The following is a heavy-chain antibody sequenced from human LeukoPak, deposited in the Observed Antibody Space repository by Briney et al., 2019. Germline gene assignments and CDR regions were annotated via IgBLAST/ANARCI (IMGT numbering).Heavy chain of an antibody. Sequence: SETLSLTCTVSGGSISSSSYYWGWIRQPPGKGLEWIVSIYYSGSTYYNPSLKSRVTISVDTSKNQFSLKLSSVTAADTAVYYCASLGYSSSWAYNWFDPWGQGTLVTVSS. J-gene: IGHJ5*02. D-gene: IGHD6-13*01. CDR2: IYYSGST. V-gene: IGHV4-39*01. CDR3: ASLGYSSSWAYNWFDP. CDR1: GGSISSSSYY.